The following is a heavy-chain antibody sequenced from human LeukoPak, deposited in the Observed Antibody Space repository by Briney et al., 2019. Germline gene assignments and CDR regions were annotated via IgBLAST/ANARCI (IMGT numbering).Heavy chain of an antibody. D-gene: IGHD5/OR15-5a*01. CDR2: ISSSGSHI. Sequence: GGSLRLSCTASESTFSSFPMSWVRQAPGRGLEWISSISSSGSHIYYADSLKGRFTVSRDNAKNSLYVKMNSLRAEDTAVYYCAKIGVSGHWYFDLWGGGTLVTVSS. CDR1: ESTFSSFP. J-gene: IGHJ2*01. CDR3: AKIGVSGHWYFDL. V-gene: IGHV3-21*01.